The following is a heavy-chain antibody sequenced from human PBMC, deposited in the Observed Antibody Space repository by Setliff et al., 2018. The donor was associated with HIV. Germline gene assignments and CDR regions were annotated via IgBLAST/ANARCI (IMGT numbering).Heavy chain of an antibody. D-gene: IGHD4-17*01. CDR2: INPNSGGT. CDR3: ARDTVKATFSDY. J-gene: IGHJ4*02. CDR1: GYSFTAYH. V-gene: IGHV1-2*02. Sequence: ASVKVSCKASGYSFTAYHMHWVRQAPGQGLEWMGWINPNSGGTNYAQKFQGRVTMTRDTSIITAYMELSSLTPADTAVYYCARDTVKATFSDYWGQGTLVTVSS.